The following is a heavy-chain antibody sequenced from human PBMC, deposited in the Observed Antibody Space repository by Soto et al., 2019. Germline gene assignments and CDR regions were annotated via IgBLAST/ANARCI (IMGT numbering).Heavy chain of an antibody. CDR3: ARVDYGGDYYYYGMDV. CDR1: GGSISSYY. CDR2: IYYSGST. V-gene: IGHV4-59*01. D-gene: IGHD4-17*01. Sequence: PSETLSLTSTVCGGSISSYYWSWIRQPPGKGLEWIGYIYYSGSTNYNPSLKSRVTISVDTSKNQFSLKLSSVTAADTAVYYCARVDYGGDYYYYGMDVWGQGTTVT. J-gene: IGHJ6*02.